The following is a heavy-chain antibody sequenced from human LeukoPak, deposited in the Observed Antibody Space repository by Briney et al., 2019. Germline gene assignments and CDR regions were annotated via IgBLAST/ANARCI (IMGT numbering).Heavy chain of an antibody. D-gene: IGHD2-2*02. V-gene: IGHV1-2*06. J-gene: IGHJ5*02. Sequence: ASVKVSCKASGYTFTGYYMHWVRQAPGQGLEWMGRINPNSGGTNYAQKFQGRVTMTRDTSISTAYMDLSRLRSDDTAVYYCAGDLERYCSSTSCYKGFDPWGQGTLVTVSS. CDR1: GYTFTGYY. CDR2: INPNSGGT. CDR3: AGDLERYCSSTSCYKGFDP.